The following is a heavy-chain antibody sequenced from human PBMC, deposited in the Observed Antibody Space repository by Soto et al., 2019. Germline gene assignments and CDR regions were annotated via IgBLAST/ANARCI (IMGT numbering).Heavy chain of an antibody. J-gene: IGHJ4*02. V-gene: IGHV4-34*01. D-gene: IGHD3-3*01. Sequence: SETLSLTCAVYGGSFSGYYWSWIRQPPGKGLEWVGEINHSGSTNYNPSLKSRVTISVDTSKNQFSLRLSSVTAADTAVYYCARADYDFWSGYYPNYFDYWGQGTLVTVSS. CDR2: INHSGST. CDR1: GGSFSGYY. CDR3: ARADYDFWSGYYPNYFDY.